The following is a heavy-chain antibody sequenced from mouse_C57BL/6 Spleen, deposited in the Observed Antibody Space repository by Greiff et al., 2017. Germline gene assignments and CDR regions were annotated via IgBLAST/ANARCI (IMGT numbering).Heavy chain of an antibody. V-gene: IGHV1-64*01. CDR2: IHPNSGST. J-gene: IGHJ3*01. CDR1: GYTFTSYW. Sequence: QVQLQQPGAELVKPGASVKLSCKASGYTFTSYWMHWVKQRPGQGLEWIGMIHPNSGSTNYNEKFKSKATLTVDKSSSTAYMQLSSLTSEDSAVYYCAREVFGSMFAYWGQGTLVTVSA. CDR3: AREVFGSMFAY. D-gene: IGHD2-10*02.